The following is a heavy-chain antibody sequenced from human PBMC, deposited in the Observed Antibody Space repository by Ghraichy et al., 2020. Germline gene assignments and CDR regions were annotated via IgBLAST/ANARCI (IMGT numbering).Heavy chain of an antibody. V-gene: IGHV4-39*01. CDR2: VHYSGRT. Sequence: SQTLSLTCTVSGDSISSPSFYWGWIRQAPGKRLEGIGSVHYSGRTYYNPSLESRLTVSVDTSKNQLSLRLTSVTAADTDVYYCVRRRLELGDFYYGLDVWGQGTTVTVSS. D-gene: IGHD1-26*01. CDR3: VRRRLELGDFYYGLDV. J-gene: IGHJ6*02. CDR1: GDSISSPSFY.